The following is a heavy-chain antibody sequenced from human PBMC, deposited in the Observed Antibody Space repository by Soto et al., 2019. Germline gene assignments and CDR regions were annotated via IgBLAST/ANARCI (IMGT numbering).Heavy chain of an antibody. CDR2: INPSGGST. J-gene: IGHJ5*02. CDR1: GYTFTSYY. V-gene: IGHV1-46*01. D-gene: IGHD6-13*01. CDR3: AVLYSSSGSENWLDP. Sequence: ASVKVSCKASGYTFTSYYMHWVRQAPGQGLEWMGIINPSGGSTSYAQKFQGRVTMTRDTSTSTVYMELSSLRSEDTAVYYCAVLYSSSGSENWLDPCGQGTLVTVSS.